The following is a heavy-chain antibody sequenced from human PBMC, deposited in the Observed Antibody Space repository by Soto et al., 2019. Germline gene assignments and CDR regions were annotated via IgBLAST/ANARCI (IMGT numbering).Heavy chain of an antibody. Sequence: QIQLVQSGTEVRKPGASAKVSCKASGYIFTNNDVCWVRQTPGQGLEWMGWISPYSGKTNYARKFQGRVTMTTDTSTSTAYMEVRSLTSDDTAVYYCAREGLLLLPDYWGQGTLVTVSS. CDR2: ISPYSGKT. D-gene: IGHD3-22*01. CDR1: GYIFTNND. J-gene: IGHJ4*02. CDR3: AREGLLLLPDY. V-gene: IGHV1-18*01.